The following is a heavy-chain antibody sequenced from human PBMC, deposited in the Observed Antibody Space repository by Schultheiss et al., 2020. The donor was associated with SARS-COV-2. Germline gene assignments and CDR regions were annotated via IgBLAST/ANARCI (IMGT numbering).Heavy chain of an antibody. D-gene: IGHD5-18*01. CDR3: AKRYTLSALDI. CDR1: GGTFSSYA. V-gene: IGHV1-69*05. CDR2: IIPIFGTA. J-gene: IGHJ3*02. Sequence: SVKVSCKASGGTFSSYAISWVRQAPGQGLEWMGGIIPIFGTANYAQKFQGRVTMTRDTSTNTVYMDLSSLTSEDTALYYCAKRYTLSALDIWGQGTMVTVSS.